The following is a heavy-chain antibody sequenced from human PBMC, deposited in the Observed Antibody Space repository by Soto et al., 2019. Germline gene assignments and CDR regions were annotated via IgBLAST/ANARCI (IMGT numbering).Heavy chain of an antibody. V-gene: IGHV3-11*01. D-gene: IGHD3-10*01. J-gene: IGHJ4*02. Sequence: QAQLVESGGTLAKPGGSRRLSCAASGFTFSDYYTSWIRQAPGEGLEWVSYISGDGSTTYYADSVRGRFTISRDNAKNSLYLQMNSLRAEDTAVSYCASGRGADYLALWGQGTLVTVSS. CDR3: ASGRGADYLAL. CDR1: GFTFSDYY. CDR2: ISGDGSTT.